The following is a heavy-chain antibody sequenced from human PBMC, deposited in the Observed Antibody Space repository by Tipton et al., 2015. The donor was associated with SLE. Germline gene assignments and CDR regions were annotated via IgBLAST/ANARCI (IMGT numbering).Heavy chain of an antibody. Sequence: TLSLTCTVSGVSISRSSYYWGWIRQSPGQGLEWLGNVFYSGTTYYNPSLKSRISISVDTSINQFSLNLSSVTAADTAVYYCTGEWQQVVGVAYWGLGALVTVPS. CDR1: GVSISRSSYY. V-gene: IGHV4-39*07. J-gene: IGHJ4*02. D-gene: IGHD3-16*01. CDR2: VFYSGTT. CDR3: TGEWQQVVGVAY.